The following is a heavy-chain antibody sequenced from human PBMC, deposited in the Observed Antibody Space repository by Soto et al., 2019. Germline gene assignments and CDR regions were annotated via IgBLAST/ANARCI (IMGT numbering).Heavy chain of an antibody. Sequence: QVQLVESGGGVVQPGRSLRLSCAASGFTFSSYAMHWVRQAPGKGLEWVAVISYDGSNKYYADSVKGRFTISRDNSKNTLYLQMNSLRAEDTAVYYCARWKQWLGYFDYWGQGTLVTVSS. J-gene: IGHJ4*02. CDR1: GFTFSSYA. D-gene: IGHD6-19*01. CDR2: ISYDGSNK. CDR3: ARWKQWLGYFDY. V-gene: IGHV3-30-3*01.